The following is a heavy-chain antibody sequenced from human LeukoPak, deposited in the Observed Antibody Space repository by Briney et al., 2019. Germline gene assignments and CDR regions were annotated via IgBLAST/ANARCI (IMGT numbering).Heavy chain of an antibody. Sequence: SETLSPTCTVSGGSISSYYWSWIRQPPGKGLEWIGYIYYSGSTNYNPSLKSRVTISVDTSKNQFSLKLSSVTAADTAVYYCARYWGDPYYYYYYMDVWGKGTTVTVSS. J-gene: IGHJ6*03. CDR2: IYYSGST. CDR1: GGSISSYY. V-gene: IGHV4-59*01. CDR3: ARYWGDPYYYYYYMDV. D-gene: IGHD3-16*01.